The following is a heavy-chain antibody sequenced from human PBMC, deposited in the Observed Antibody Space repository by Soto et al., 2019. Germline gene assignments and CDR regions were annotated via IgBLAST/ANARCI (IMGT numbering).Heavy chain of an antibody. V-gene: IGHV4-31*03. CDR3: ASGHDAYKVRY. CDR2: IYYTGNT. D-gene: IGHD1-1*01. J-gene: IGHJ4*02. Sequence: QVQLQESGPGLVKPSQTLSLTCTVSGGSISSGGTGSYWTWIRQLPGKGLEWIGYIYYTGNTYYNPSLKSRPTISIDTSENQVSLKMTSVTPADTAVYFCASGHDAYKVRYWGQGTLVTVSS. CDR1: GGSISSGGTGSY.